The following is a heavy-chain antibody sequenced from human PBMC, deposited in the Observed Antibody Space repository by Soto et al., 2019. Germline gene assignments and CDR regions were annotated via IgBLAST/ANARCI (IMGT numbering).Heavy chain of an antibody. CDR1: GGSISSDNYS. CDR3: ARVGGDYYGMDG. J-gene: IGHJ6*02. Sequence: QLQLQESGSGLVKPSQTLSLTCAVSGGSISSDNYSWSWIRQPPGKDLEWMGYIFRGGRTYYNPALKSRVTISVDRSKTQFSLNLTSVAAADTAVNYCARVGGDYYGMDGWGQGTTVTVSS. CDR2: IFRGGRT. V-gene: IGHV4-30-2*01.